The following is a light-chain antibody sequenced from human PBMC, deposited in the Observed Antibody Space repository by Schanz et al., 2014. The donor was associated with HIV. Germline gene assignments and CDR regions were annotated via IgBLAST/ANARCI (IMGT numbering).Light chain of an antibody. CDR3: QQYGSSPCT. CDR1: QTVSSNS. J-gene: IGKJ2*02. CDR2: SAS. V-gene: IGKV3-20*01. Sequence: EIVLTQSPVILSLSPGERATLSCRASQTVSSNSLGWYQQKRGQVPRLLIYSASRRANGIPDRFSGSGSGTDFTLTISRLEPEDFAVYYCQQYGSSPCTFGQGTKLEIK.